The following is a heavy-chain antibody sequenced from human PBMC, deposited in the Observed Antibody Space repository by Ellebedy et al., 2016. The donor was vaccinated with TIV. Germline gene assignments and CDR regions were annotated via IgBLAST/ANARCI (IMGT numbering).Heavy chain of an antibody. J-gene: IGHJ6*02. CDR2: MNPNSGGT. Sequence: ASVKVSCXASGYTFTSYDINWVRQAAGQGLEWMGWMNPNSGGTNYAQKFQGWVTMTRDTSISTAYMELSRLRSDDTAVYYCARLGGKGNYYYYGMDVWGQGTTVTVSS. D-gene: IGHD4-23*01. CDR3: ARLGGKGNYYYYGMDV. CDR1: GYTFTSYD. V-gene: IGHV1-2*04.